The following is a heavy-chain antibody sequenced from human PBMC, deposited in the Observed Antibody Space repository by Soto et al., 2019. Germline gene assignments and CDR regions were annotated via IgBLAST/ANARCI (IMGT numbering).Heavy chain of an antibody. CDR2: IYYSGST. CDR3: ARGHYYGKYYGYYYDMDV. V-gene: IGHV4-59*01. CDR1: DGSISSYD. J-gene: IGHJ6*03. D-gene: IGHD1-26*01. Sequence: SGTLALTCTVSDGSISSYDWSWIRQPPGKGLEWIGHIYYSGSTNYNPSLKSRVTISVDTSKNQFSLKLSSVTAADTAVYYCARGHYYGKYYGYYYDMDVWGEGTTVTVSS.